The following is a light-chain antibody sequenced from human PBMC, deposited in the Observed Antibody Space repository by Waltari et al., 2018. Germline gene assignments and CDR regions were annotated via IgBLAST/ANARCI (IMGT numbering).Light chain of an antibody. Sequence: ALTQPPSASGSPRQSVPLSCTGPSSDGVGYNFFSWYHQHPGNAPKLMIYDDSKRPSGVPDRFSGSKSGNTAYLTVSGLQAEDEADYYCNSYAGSNSVLFGAGTKLTVL. CDR1: SSDGVGYNF. CDR3: NSYAGSNSVL. J-gene: IGLJ2*01. V-gene: IGLV2-8*01. CDR2: DDS.